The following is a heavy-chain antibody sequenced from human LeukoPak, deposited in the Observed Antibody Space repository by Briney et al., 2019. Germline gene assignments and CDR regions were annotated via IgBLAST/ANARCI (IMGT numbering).Heavy chain of an antibody. V-gene: IGHV1-2*06. CDR2: INPNSGGT. Sequence: ASVKVSCKASGYTFTGYYMHWVRQAPGQGLEWMGRINPNSGGTNYAQKFQGRVTMTRGTSISTAYMELSRLRSDDTAVYYCARVPLGLWFGENYFDYWGQGTLVTVSS. J-gene: IGHJ4*02. CDR1: GYTFTGYY. D-gene: IGHD3-10*01. CDR3: ARVPLGLWFGENYFDY.